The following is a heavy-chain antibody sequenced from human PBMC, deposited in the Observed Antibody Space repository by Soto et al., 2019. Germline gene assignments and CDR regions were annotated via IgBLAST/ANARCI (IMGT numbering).Heavy chain of an antibody. CDR2: INHSGST. D-gene: IGHD3-10*01. V-gene: IGHV4-34*01. J-gene: IGHJ4*02. Sequence: ASENLSLTCAGYGGSFKGYYWSWIRQPPGKGLEWIGEINHSGSTNYNPSLKSRVTISVDTSKNQFSLKLSSVTAADTAVYYCARGLRDTMVRGVIHGFDYWGQGTLVPVSS. CDR3: ARGLRDTMVRGVIHGFDY. CDR1: GGSFKGYY.